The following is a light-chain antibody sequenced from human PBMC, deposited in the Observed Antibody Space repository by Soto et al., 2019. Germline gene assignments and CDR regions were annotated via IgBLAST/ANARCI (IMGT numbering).Light chain of an antibody. CDR2: EVV. J-gene: IGLJ1*01. V-gene: IGLV2-8*01. Sequence: QSVLTHPPSASRSPGQSVTISCAGTKNDIGVYDFVSWYQHHPGKAPRLIIYEVVQRPSGVADRFSGSKSGTTASLSVSGLQAADEADYFCKSYAGSNTYVFGSGTKVTVL. CDR3: KSYAGSNTYV. CDR1: KNDIGVYDF.